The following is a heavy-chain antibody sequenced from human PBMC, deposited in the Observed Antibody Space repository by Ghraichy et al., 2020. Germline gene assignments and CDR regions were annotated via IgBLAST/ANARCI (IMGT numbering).Heavy chain of an antibody. CDR3: ARTAAFGQTLTHYFDS. V-gene: IGHV1-69*13. Sequence: SVKVSCKASGGTFSNFAISWVRQAPGQGLEWMGGIIPIFGAPNYAQKFQDRVTIIADASTGTAYMELNSLRSDDTALYYCARTAAFGQTLTHYFDSWRQGTLVTVSS. CDR1: GGTFSNFA. CDR2: IIPIFGAP. J-gene: IGHJ4*02. D-gene: IGHD2-15*01.